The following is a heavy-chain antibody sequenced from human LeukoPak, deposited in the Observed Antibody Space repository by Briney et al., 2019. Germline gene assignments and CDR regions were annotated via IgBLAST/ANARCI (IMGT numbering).Heavy chain of an antibody. V-gene: IGHV4-4*07. CDR1: GGSISSYY. J-gene: IGHJ4*02. CDR2: IYTSGST. CDR3: ARDIRVGYSSSWFFDY. Sequence: SETLSLTCTVSGGSISSYYWSWIRQPAGKGLEWIGRIYTSGSTNYNPSLKSRVTMSVDTSKNQFSLKLSSVTAADTAVYYCARDIRVGYSSSWFFDYWGQGTLVTVSS. D-gene: IGHD6-13*01.